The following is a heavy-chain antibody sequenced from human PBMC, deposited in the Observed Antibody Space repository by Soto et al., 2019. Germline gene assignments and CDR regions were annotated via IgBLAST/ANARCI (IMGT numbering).Heavy chain of an antibody. CDR3: ATDLHGDYLYYFDY. J-gene: IGHJ4*02. Sequence: GASVKVSCKVSGYTLTELSMHWVRQAPGKGLEWMGGFDPEDGETIYAQKIQGRVTMTEDTSTDTAYMELSSLISEDTFVYYCATDLHGDYLYYFDYWGQGTLVTVSS. D-gene: IGHD4-17*01. CDR2: FDPEDGET. CDR1: GYTLTELS. V-gene: IGHV1-24*01.